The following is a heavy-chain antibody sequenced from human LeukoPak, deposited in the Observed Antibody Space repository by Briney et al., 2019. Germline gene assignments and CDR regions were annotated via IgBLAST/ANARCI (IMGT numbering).Heavy chain of an antibody. CDR2: INPNSGGT. CDR3: ASSFMVGASKYYYYYYMDV. Sequence: ASVKVSCKASGYTFTGYYMHWVRQAPGQGLEWMGWINPNSGGTNYAQKFQGRVTMTRDTSISTAYMELSRLRSDDTAVYYCASSFMVGASKYYYYYYMDVWGKGTTVTVSS. J-gene: IGHJ6*03. D-gene: IGHD1-26*01. CDR1: GYTFTGYY. V-gene: IGHV1-2*02.